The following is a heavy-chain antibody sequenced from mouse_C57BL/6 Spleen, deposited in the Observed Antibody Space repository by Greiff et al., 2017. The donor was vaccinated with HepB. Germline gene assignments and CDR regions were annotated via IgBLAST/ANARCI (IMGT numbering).Heavy chain of an antibody. V-gene: IGHV1-54*01. CDR3: ARSGITTGVAKDYYYAMDY. J-gene: IGHJ4*01. D-gene: IGHD1-1*01. Sequence: QVQLQQSGAELVRPGTSVKVSCKASGYAFTNYLIEWVKQRPGQGLEWIGVINPGSGGTNYNEKFKGKATLTADKSSSTAYMQLSSLTSEDSAVYFCARSGITTGVAKDYYYAMDYWGQGTSVTVSS. CDR2: INPGSGGT. CDR1: GYAFTNYL.